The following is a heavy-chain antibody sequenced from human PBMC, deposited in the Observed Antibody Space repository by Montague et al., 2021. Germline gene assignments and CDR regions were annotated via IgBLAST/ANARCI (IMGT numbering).Heavy chain of an antibody. CDR3: ARERDRYYYMDI. CDR2: VSHGGRT. Sequence: SETLSLTCTVSLSLINSDYYWGWIRQPPGKGLEWMGSVSHGGRTYYNPSLKSRVTISVDTSNNHFSLKLSSVTAADTAMYYCARERDRYYYMDIWGKGTTITASS. V-gene: IGHV4-38-2*02. J-gene: IGHJ6*03. CDR1: LSLINSDYY.